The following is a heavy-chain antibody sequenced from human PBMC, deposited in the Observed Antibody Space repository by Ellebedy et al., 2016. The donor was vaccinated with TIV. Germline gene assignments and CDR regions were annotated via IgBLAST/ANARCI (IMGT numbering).Heavy chain of an antibody. D-gene: IGHD6-19*01. J-gene: IGHJ3*01. CDR3: VKGNGWRGAV. V-gene: IGHV3-7*03. CDR2: IKKDGTEK. Sequence: GESLKISCAASGFTFSNSWMNWVRQAPGKGLEWVANIKKDGTEKNYVDVVKGRFTISRDNAQNSLFLQMNSLRVDDTAVYFCVKGNGWRGAVWGQGPVVTVSS. CDR1: GFTFSNSW.